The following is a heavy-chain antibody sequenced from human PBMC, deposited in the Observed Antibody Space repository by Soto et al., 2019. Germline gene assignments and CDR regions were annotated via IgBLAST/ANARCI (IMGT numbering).Heavy chain of an antibody. J-gene: IGHJ6*02. CDR2: ISYDGSNK. CDR1: GFTFGSYG. Sequence: QVQLVESGGGVVQPGRSLRLSCAASGFTFGSYGMHWVRQAPGKGLEWVAVISYDGSNKYYADSVKGRFTISRDNSKNTLYLQMNSLRAEDTAVYYCANKDPYYGMDVWGQGTTVTVSS. CDR3: ANKDPYYGMDV. V-gene: IGHV3-30*18.